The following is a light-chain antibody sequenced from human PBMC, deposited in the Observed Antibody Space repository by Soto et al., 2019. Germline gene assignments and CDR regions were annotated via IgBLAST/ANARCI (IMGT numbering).Light chain of an antibody. CDR2: DIS. V-gene: IGKV1-5*01. J-gene: IGKJ1*01. CDR1: QVVSNF. Sequence: DIQMTQSPSTLSASVGDRVTITCRASQVVSNFLAWFQQKPGRAPKLLIFDISNLASGVPSRFSGSGSGSATEFTLTISSLQPDDSATYYCQQYYSYPWTFGQGTKVEIK. CDR3: QQYYSYPWT.